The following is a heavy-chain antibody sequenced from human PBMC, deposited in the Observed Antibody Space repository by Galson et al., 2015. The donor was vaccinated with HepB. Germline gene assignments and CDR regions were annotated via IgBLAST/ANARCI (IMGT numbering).Heavy chain of an antibody. CDR1: GFTVSSNY. J-gene: IGHJ2*01. CDR2: IYSGGST. CDR3: ARERYSSGWYRYFDL. D-gene: IGHD6-19*01. V-gene: IGHV3-66*01. Sequence: SLRLSCAASGFTVSSNYMSWVRQAPGKGLEWVSVIYSGGSTYYADSVKGRFTISRDNSENTLYLQMNSLRAEDTAVYYCARERYSSGWYRYFDLWGRGTLVTVSS.